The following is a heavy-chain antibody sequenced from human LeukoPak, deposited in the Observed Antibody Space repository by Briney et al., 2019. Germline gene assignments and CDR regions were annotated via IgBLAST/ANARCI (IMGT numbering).Heavy chain of an antibody. CDR1: GGSIRGYY. J-gene: IGHJ4*02. CDR3: ARDSRANWGLGRLDY. CDR2: IYDSGSS. Sequence: KTSETLSLTCRVPGGSIRGYYWSWIRQPPGKGLERIGYIYDSGSSKDNPSLKSRVTISVDTSKNQFSLKLRDVTAADTAVYFCARDSRANWGLGRLDYWGQGTLVTVSS. V-gene: IGHV4-59*01. D-gene: IGHD7-27*01.